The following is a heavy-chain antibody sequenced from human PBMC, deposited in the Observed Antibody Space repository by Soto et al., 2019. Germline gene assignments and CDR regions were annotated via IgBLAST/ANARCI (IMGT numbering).Heavy chain of an antibody. D-gene: IGHD2-15*01. CDR1: VGSISSGGYY. J-gene: IGHJ6*03. V-gene: IGHV4-31*03. CDR3: ARAGRGDCSGGSCYSYCYYYMDV. Sequence: PSETLSLTCTVSVGSISSGGYYWSWIRQHPGKGLEWIGYIYYSGSTYYNPSLKSRVTISVDTSKNQFSLKLSSVTAADTAVYYCARAGRGDCSGGSCYSYCYYYMDVWGKGTTVTVSS. CDR2: IYYSGST.